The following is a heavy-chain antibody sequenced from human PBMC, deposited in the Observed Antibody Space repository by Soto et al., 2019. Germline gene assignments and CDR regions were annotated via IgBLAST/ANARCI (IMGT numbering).Heavy chain of an antibody. CDR2: ISGSGGST. Sequence: GGSLRLSCAASGFTFSSYAMSWVRQAPGKGLEWVSAISGSGGSTYYADSVKGRFTISRDNSKNTLYLQMNSLRAEDTAVYYCAKDLFSGSSWFVDYCGKGTLVTVSS. V-gene: IGHV3-23*01. CDR3: AKDLFSGSSWFVDY. CDR1: GFTFSSYA. J-gene: IGHJ4*02. D-gene: IGHD6-13*01.